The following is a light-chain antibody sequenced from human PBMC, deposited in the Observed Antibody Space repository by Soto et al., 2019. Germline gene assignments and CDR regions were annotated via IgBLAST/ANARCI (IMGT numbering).Light chain of an antibody. J-gene: IGLJ1*01. CDR2: EVS. V-gene: IGLV2-14*01. Sequence: SVLTQPASVSGSPGQSITISCTGTSSDVGGYEYVSWYQHHPGKAPKLMIYEVSNRPSGVSHRFSGSKSGNTASLTISGLQAEDEADYYCSSYTTANTYVFGTGTKVTVL. CDR1: SSDVGGYEY. CDR3: SSYTTANTYV.